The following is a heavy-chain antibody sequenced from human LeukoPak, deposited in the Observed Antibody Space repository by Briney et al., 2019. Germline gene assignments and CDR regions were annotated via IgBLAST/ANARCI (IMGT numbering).Heavy chain of an antibody. J-gene: IGHJ3*02. CDR3: ARSSGDSIIAAGDDAFDI. D-gene: IGHD6-13*01. V-gene: IGHV4-59*12. CDR1: GGSISNYY. Sequence: SETLSLTCTVSGGSISNYYWSWIRQPPGKGLEWIGYIYYSGSINYNPSLKSRVTISVDTSKNQFSLKLSSVTAADTAVYYCARSSGDSIIAAGDDAFDIWGQGTMVTVSS. CDR2: IYYSGSI.